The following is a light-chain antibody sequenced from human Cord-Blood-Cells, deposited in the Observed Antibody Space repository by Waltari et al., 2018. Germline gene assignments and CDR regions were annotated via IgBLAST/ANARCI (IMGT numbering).Light chain of an antibody. Sequence: DIVMTQSPDSLAVSLGERANINCKSSQSVLYSSNNKNYLAWYQQKPGQPPKLLIYWASTRESGVPDRVSGSGSGTDFTLTISSLQAEDVAVYYCQQYYSTPPTFGQGP. V-gene: IGKV4-1*01. CDR3: QQYYSTPPT. CDR1: QSVLYSSNNKNY. J-gene: IGKJ1*01. CDR2: WAS.